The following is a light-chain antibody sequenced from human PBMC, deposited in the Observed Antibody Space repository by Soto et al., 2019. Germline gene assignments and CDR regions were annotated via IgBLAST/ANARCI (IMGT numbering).Light chain of an antibody. V-gene: IGKV3-15*01. Sequence: EILFTQSPGPLSLSPGEGGTLSCRASQSVSNNYLAWYQQKPGQAPRLLIYGASTRATGIPARFSGSGSGTEFTLTISSLQSEDFATYYCQQAKTFPPTFGRGTRLEIK. CDR1: QSVSNNY. CDR3: QQAKTFPPT. J-gene: IGKJ5*01. CDR2: GAS.